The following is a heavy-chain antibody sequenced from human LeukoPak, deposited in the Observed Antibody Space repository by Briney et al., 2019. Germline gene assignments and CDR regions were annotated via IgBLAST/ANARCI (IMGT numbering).Heavy chain of an antibody. CDR3: ASLTPLVGAASDY. CDR1: GITLSNYG. J-gene: IGHJ4*02. Sequence: GGSLRLSCVVSGITLSNYGMSWVRQAPGKGLEWVAGLSGSGGSTYYADSVKGRFTISRDNSKNTLNLQMNSLRAEDTAVYYCASLTPLVGAASDYSGQGTLVTVSS. D-gene: IGHD1-26*01. V-gene: IGHV3-23*01. CDR2: LSGSGGST.